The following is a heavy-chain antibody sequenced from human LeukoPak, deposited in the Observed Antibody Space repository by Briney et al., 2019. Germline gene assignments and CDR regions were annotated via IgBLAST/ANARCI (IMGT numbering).Heavy chain of an antibody. J-gene: IGHJ4*02. D-gene: IGHD6-13*01. CDR3: AKDVYSSSWYDGGY. CDR1: GFTFSSYE. CDR2: ISSSGSTI. V-gene: IGHV3-48*03. Sequence: GGSLRLSCAASGFTFSSYEMNWVRQAPGKGLEWVSYISSSGSTIYYADSVKGRFTISRDNAKNSLYLQMNSLRAEDTAVYYCAKDVYSSSWYDGGYWGQGTLVTVSS.